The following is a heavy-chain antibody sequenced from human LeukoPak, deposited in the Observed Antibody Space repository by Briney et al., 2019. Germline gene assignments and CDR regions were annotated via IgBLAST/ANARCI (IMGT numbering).Heavy chain of an antibody. J-gene: IGHJ4*02. Sequence: PGGSLRLSCAAYGFTFDTYGMQWVRQAPGKVLEWVAVISHDGVDKYYADSVKGRFTISRDNSKNTVSLQVNSLRAEDTAAYYCAKGGYCSATRCYVGKGMDDWGQGTLVTVSS. CDR1: GFTFDTYG. CDR3: AKGGYCSATRCYVGKGMDD. CDR2: ISHDGVDK. V-gene: IGHV3-30*18. D-gene: IGHD2-2*01.